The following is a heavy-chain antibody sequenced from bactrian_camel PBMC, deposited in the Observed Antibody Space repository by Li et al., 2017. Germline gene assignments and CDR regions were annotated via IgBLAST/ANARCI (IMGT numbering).Heavy chain of an antibody. CDR2: ISSGGTT. J-gene: IGHJ6*01. CDR3: AAGRRFSWGSCSDFVY. Sequence: HVQLVESGGGSVQSGGSLRLSCAASGYTYTRYCMAWFRQAPGTEREGVAHISSGGTTTYTDSVKGRFTISQDIAKNTLYLQMNSLKPEDTAMYYCAAGRRFSWGSCSDFVYWGQGTQVTVS. V-gene: IGHV3S55*01. CDR1: GYTYTRYC. D-gene: IGHD3*01.